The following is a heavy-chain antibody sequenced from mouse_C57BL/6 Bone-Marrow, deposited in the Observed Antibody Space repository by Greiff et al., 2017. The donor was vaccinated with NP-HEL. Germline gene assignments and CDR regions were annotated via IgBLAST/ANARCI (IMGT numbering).Heavy chain of an antibody. CDR3: ARTPLFGSSLDY. V-gene: IGHV1-64*01. Sequence: VQLQQPGAELVKPGASVKLSCKASGYTFTSYWMHWVKQRPGQGLEWIGMIHPNSGSTNYNEKFKSKATLTVDKSSSTAYMQLNSLTSEDAAVYYCARTPLFGSSLDYWGQGTTLTVSS. CDR2: IHPNSGST. D-gene: IGHD1-1*01. CDR1: GYTFTSYW. J-gene: IGHJ2*01.